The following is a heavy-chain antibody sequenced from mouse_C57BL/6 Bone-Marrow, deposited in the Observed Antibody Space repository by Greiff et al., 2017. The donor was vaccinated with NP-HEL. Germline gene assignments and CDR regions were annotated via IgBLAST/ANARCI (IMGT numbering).Heavy chain of an antibody. CDR1: GYSFTGYY. CDR3: ARSFYGSSYSWYFDV. Sequence: VQLQQSGPELVKPGASVKISCKASGYSFTGYYMNWVKQSPEKSLEWIGEINPSTGGTTYNQKFKAKATLTVDKSSSTAYMQLKSLTSEDSAVYYCARSFYGSSYSWYFDVWGTGTTVTVSS. D-gene: IGHD1-1*01. CDR2: INPSTGGT. J-gene: IGHJ1*03. V-gene: IGHV1-42*01.